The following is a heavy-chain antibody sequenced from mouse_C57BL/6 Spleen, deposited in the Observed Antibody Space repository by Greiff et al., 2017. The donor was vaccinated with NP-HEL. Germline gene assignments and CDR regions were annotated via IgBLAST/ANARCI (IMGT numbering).Heavy chain of an antibody. CDR2: INPSSGYT. Sequence: VQLQQSGAELARPGASVKMSCKASGYTFTSYTMHWVKQRPGQGLEWIGYINPSSGYTKYNQKFKDKATLTADKSSSTAYMQLSSLTSEDSAVYDCARYYYGSSYWYFDVWGTGTTVTVSS. D-gene: IGHD1-1*01. CDR1: GYTFTSYT. CDR3: ARYYYGSSYWYFDV. J-gene: IGHJ1*03. V-gene: IGHV1-4*01.